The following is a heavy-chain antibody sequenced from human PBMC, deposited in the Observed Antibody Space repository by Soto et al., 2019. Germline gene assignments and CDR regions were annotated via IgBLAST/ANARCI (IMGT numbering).Heavy chain of an antibody. J-gene: IGHJ5*02. D-gene: IGHD2-15*01. CDR1: GFTFSSYA. CDR3: AKDLLSYCSGGGSCYLTWFGP. V-gene: IGHV3-23*01. Sequence: PGGSLRLSCAASGFTFSSYAMSWVRQAPGKGLEWVSSISGSGGNTYYADSMKGRFTISRDNSRNTLYLQMNSLRAEDTALYYCAKDLLSYCSGGGSCYLTWFGPWGQGTLVTVSS. CDR2: ISGSGGNT.